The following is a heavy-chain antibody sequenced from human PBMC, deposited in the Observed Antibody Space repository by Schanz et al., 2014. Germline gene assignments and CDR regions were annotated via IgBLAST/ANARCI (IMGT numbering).Heavy chain of an antibody. D-gene: IGHD2-15*01. CDR1: GFTLSDYY. CDR2: IMPILENP. CDR3: ATIGASTWFDS. V-gene: IGHV1-69*09. Sequence: QVQLVQSGAEVRNPGASVKVSCEASGFTLSDYYIHWVRQAPGQGLEWMGKIMPILENPNYAQKFQGRVTMTADKSTSTVYMELSSLRSEDAAVYYCATIGASTWFDSWGQGTLVTVSS. J-gene: IGHJ5*01.